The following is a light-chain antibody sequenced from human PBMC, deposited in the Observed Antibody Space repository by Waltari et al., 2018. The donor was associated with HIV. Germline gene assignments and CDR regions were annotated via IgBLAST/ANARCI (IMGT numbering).Light chain of an antibody. CDR2: AAA. Sequence: DIQMTQSPSSLSASVGDRVTITCRASQTTYTFLYRYQQPSGKPPNLLIVAAANLQRGIPSRFGGSGSGTEFTLTVNSLQPEDFATYCCQQTSRTPQTFGQGTRLE. CDR1: QTTYTF. V-gene: IGKV1-39*01. J-gene: IGKJ5*01. CDR3: QQTSRTPQT.